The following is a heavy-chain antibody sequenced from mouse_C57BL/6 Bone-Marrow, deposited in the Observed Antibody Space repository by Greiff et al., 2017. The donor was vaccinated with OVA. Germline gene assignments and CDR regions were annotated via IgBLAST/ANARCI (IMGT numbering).Heavy chain of an antibody. CDR2: INPYNGGT. V-gene: IGHV1-19*01. CDR3: ARGGWDWYFDV. J-gene: IGHJ1*03. Sequence: EVQRVESGPVLVKPGASVKMSCKASGYTFTDYYMNWVKQSHGKSLEWIGVINPYNGGTSYNQKFKGKATLTVDKSSSTAYMELNSLTSEDSAVYYCARGGWDWYFDVWGTGTTVTVSS. CDR1: GYTFTDYY. D-gene: IGHD1-1*02.